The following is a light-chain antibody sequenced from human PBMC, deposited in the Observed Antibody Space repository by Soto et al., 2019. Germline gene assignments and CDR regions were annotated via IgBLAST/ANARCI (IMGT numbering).Light chain of an antibody. CDR3: QPVKSYPRT. CDR1: QGIAGS. CDR2: AES. Sequence: DIQLTQSPSFLSASVGDRVTITCRASQGIAGSLAWYQQKRGKPPKLLIYAESTLQSVVPSRFSGSGSGTRGTLTIRSLQPEDFATYYRQPVKSYPRTFGGGTKVDIK. J-gene: IGKJ4*01. V-gene: IGKV1-9*01.